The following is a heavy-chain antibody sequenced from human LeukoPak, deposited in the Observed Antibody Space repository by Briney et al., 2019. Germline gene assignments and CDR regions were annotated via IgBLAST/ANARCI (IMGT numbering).Heavy chain of an antibody. J-gene: IGHJ4*02. Sequence: PGGSLRLSCAASGFTFSSYSMNWVRQAPGKGLEWVSSISSSSSYIYYADSVKGRFTISRDNAKNSLYLQMNSLRAEDTAVYYCARDFTVGRANYFDYWGQGTLVTVSS. CDR3: ARDFTVGRANYFDY. CDR1: GFTFSSYS. CDR2: ISSSSSYI. V-gene: IGHV3-21*01. D-gene: IGHD4-17*01.